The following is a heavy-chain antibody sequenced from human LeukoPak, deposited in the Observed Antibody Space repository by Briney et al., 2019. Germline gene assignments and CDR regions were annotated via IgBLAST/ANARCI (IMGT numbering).Heavy chain of an antibody. CDR3: ALVPAAIRGYYYYGMDV. Sequence: GGSLRLSCAASGFTFDDYAMHWVRQAPGKGLEWVAGISWNSGSIGYADSVKGRFTISRDNAKHSLYLQMNSLRAEDTALYYCALVPAAIRGYYYYGMDVWGQGTTVTVSS. D-gene: IGHD2-2*02. V-gene: IGHV3-9*01. CDR1: GFTFDDYA. CDR2: ISWNSGSI. J-gene: IGHJ6*02.